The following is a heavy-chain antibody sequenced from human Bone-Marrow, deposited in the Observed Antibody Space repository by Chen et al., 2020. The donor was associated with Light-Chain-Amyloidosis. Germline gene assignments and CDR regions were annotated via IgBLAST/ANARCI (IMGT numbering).Heavy chain of an antibody. Sequence: EVQLEQPGPEGKKPGESLKIPCKGSGYTFPNYWIGWVRQMPGKGLEWMGVIYPDDSDARYSPSFEGQVTISADKSITTAYLQWRSLKASDTAMYYCARRRDGYNFDYWGQGTLVTVSS. CDR3: ARRRDGYNFDY. J-gene: IGHJ4*02. CDR2: IYPDDSDA. D-gene: IGHD5-12*01. CDR1: GYTFPNYW. V-gene: IGHV5-51*01.